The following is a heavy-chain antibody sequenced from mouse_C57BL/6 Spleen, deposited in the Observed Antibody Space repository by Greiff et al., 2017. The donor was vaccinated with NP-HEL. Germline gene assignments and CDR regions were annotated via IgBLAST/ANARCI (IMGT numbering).Heavy chain of an antibody. Sequence: VQLKESGAELVKPGASVKLSCTASGFNIKDYYMHWVKQRTEQGLEWIGRIDPEDGETKYAPKFQGKATITADTSSNTAYLQLSSLTSEDTAVYYCARDYGSSYYAMDYWGQGTSVTVSS. CDR1: GFNIKDYY. CDR2: IDPEDGET. J-gene: IGHJ4*01. D-gene: IGHD1-1*01. CDR3: ARDYGSSYYAMDY. V-gene: IGHV14-2*01.